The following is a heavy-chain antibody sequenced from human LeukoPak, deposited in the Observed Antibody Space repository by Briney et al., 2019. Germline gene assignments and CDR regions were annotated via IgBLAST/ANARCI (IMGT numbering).Heavy chain of an antibody. CDR2: IYYSGST. V-gene: IGHV4-59*01. CDR1: GGSMNTYY. D-gene: IGHD6-13*01. CDR3: ARSGYSSSWYKIWYFDL. J-gene: IGHJ2*01. Sequence: SETLSLTCTVSGGSMNTYYWSWIRQPPGKGLEWIGYIYYSGSTNYNPSLKSRVTISVDTSKNQFSLKLSSVTAADTAVYYCARSGYSSSWYKIWYFDLWGRGTLVTVSS.